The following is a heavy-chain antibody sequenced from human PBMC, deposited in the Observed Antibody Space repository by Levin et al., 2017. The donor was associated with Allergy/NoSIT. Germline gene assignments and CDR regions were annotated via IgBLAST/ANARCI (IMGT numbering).Heavy chain of an antibody. J-gene: IGHJ1*01. CDR2: IIPIFGTA. CDR1: GGTFSSYA. V-gene: IGHV1-69*01. D-gene: IGHD2-15*01. Sequence: KISCKASGGTFSSYAISWVRQAPGQGLEWMGGIIPIFGTANYAQKFQGRVTITADESTSTAYMELSSLRSEDTAVYYCARGYCSGGSCYLTAEYFQHWGQGTLVTVSS. CDR3: ARGYCSGGSCYLTAEYFQH.